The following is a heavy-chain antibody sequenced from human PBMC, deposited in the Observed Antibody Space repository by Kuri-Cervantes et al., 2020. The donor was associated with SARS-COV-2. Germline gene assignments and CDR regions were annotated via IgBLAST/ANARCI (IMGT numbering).Heavy chain of an antibody. J-gene: IGHJ4*02. V-gene: IGHV1-2*02. CDR2: ISPNSGGT. CDR3: TRVYGGPLDY. CDR1: EYTFTDYF. D-gene: IGHD4-23*01. Sequence: GESLKISCKSSEYTFTDYFIHWVRQAPGQGLEWMGWISPNSGGTVYARKFQGRVTMTRDTSISTAYMEVNRLRSDDTAVYYCTRVYGGPLDYWGQGTLVTVSS.